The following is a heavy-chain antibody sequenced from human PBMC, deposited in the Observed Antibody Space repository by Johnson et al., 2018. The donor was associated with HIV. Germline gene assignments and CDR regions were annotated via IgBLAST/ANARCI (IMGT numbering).Heavy chain of an antibody. CDR3: ANRGHLAWPETYAFDI. CDR2: IYSGGST. D-gene: IGHD1-14*01. Sequence: EVQLVESGGDLVKPGGSLRLSCAASGFTVSSNYMSWVRQAPGKGLEWVSVIYSGGSTYYADSVKGRFTISRDNSKNTLYLQMNSLRAEDTAVYYCANRGHLAWPETYAFDIWGQGTMVTVSS. J-gene: IGHJ3*02. CDR1: GFTVSSNY. V-gene: IGHV3-66*02.